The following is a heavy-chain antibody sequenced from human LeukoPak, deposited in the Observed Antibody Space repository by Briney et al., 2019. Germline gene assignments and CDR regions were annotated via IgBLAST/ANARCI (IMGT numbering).Heavy chain of an antibody. Sequence: PGGSLRLSCAASGITFKNYGMSWVRQAPGKGLEWVSYISSSGSTIYYADSVKGRFTISRDNAKNSLYLQMNSLRAEDTAVYYCAELGITMIGGVWGKGTTVTISS. V-gene: IGHV3-48*04. D-gene: IGHD3-10*02. CDR2: ISSSGSTI. CDR3: AELGITMIGGV. CDR1: GITFKNYG. J-gene: IGHJ6*04.